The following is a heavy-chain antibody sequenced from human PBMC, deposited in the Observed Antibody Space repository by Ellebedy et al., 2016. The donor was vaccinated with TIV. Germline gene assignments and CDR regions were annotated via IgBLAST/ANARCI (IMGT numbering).Heavy chain of an antibody. CDR3: ARGLPQQWLGPQFDY. D-gene: IGHD6-19*01. V-gene: IGHV1-46*01. Sequence: ASSVKVSCKASGYTFTSYYMPWARQAPGQGLEWMGVINPSGAHTTYTQKFQGRVTMTRDTSTSTVYMAPSSLRSDDTAVYYCARGLPQQWLGPQFDYWGQGTLVTVSS. CDR2: INPSGAHT. J-gene: IGHJ4*02. CDR1: GYTFTSYY.